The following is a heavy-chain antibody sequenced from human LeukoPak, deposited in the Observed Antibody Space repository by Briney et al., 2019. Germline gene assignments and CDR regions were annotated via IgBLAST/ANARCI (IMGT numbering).Heavy chain of an antibody. Sequence: PSETLSLTCTVSGGTISTYYWSWIRLPPGKGLEWIGYIYYSGSTNYNPSLKSRVATSVDTSKNQFSLKLSSVTAADTAVYYCARQAGYNYGYAFDIWGQGIMVTVSS. CDR3: ARQAGYNYGYAFDI. CDR2: IYYSGST. D-gene: IGHD5-18*01. J-gene: IGHJ3*02. V-gene: IGHV4-59*08. CDR1: GGTISTYY.